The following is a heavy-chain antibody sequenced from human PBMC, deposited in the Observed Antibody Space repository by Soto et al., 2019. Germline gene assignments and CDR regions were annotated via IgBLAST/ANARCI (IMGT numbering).Heavy chain of an antibody. V-gene: IGHV1-69*13. Sequence: SVKVSCKASGCTFSSYAISWVRQAPGQELEWMGGIIPIFGTANYAQKFQGRVTITADESTITAHMELSSLRSEDTAVYYCASPLYSNYLGGYFDYWGQGTLVTVSS. CDR3: ASPLYSNYLGGYFDY. CDR2: IIPIFGTA. D-gene: IGHD4-4*01. CDR1: GCTFSSYA. J-gene: IGHJ4*02.